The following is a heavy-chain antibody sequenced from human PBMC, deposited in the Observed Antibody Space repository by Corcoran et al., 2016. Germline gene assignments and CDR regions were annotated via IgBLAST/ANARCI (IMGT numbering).Heavy chain of an antibody. D-gene: IGHD2-15*01. V-gene: IGHV3-7*03. CDR2: IKQDGSEK. CDR1: GFTFSSYW. CDR3: AREEAYCSGGSCYPNFDY. J-gene: IGHJ4*02. Sequence: EVQLVESGGGLVQPGGSLRLSCAASGFTFSSYWMSWVRQAPGKGLEWVANIKQDGSEKYYVDSVKGRFTISRDNAKNSLYLQMNSLRAEDTAVYYWAREEAYCSGGSCYPNFDYWGQGTLVTVSS.